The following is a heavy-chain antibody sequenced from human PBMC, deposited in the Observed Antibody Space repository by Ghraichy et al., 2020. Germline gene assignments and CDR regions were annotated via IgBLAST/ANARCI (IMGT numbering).Heavy chain of an antibody. V-gene: IGHV3-74*01. CDR3: ARGRELGMGYFDY. CDR2: INSDGSST. Sequence: GGSLRLSCAASGFTFSSYWMHWVRQAPGKGLVWVSRINSDGSSTSYADSVKGRFTISRDNAKNTLYLQMNSLRAEDTAVYYCARGRELGMGYFDYWGQGTLVTVSS. CDR1: GFTFSSYW. D-gene: IGHD7-27*01. J-gene: IGHJ4*02.